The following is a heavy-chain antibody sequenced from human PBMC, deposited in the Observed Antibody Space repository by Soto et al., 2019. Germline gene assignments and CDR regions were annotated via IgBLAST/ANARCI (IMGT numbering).Heavy chain of an antibody. CDR2: IYYSGST. D-gene: IGHD3-22*01. CDR1: SGSISSYY. J-gene: IGHJ3*02. Sequence: SETLSLTCTVSSGSISSYYWSWIRQPPGKGLEWIGYIYYSGSTNYNPSLKSRVTISVDTSKNQFSLKLSSVTAADTAVYYWARDGRRGGYDKQGDAFDIWGQGTMVT. CDR3: ARDGRRGGYDKQGDAFDI. V-gene: IGHV4-59*01.